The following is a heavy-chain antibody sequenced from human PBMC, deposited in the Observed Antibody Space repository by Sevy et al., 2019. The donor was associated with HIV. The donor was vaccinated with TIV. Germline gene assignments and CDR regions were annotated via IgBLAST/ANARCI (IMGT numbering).Heavy chain of an antibody. J-gene: IGHJ2*01. Sequence: SETLSLTCAVSGGSISSSNWWSWVRQPPGKGLEWIGEIYNSGSTNYNPSLKSRVTISVDKSKNQFSLKLSSVTAADTAVYYCARRESSSWYYWYFDLWGRGTLVTVSS. CDR1: GGSISSSNW. CDR2: IYNSGST. V-gene: IGHV4-4*02. D-gene: IGHD6-13*01. CDR3: ARRESSSWYYWYFDL.